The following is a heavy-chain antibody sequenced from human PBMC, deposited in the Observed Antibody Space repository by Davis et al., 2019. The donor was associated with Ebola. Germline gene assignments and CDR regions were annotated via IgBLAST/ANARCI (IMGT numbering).Heavy chain of an antibody. CDR3: TRDYYDSSGYPSRYFDL. J-gene: IGHJ2*01. V-gene: IGHV1-69*13. Sequence: SVKVSCKTSGSTLSNSAISWVRQAPGQGLEWMGGIIPIFGAVSYAQKFQGRVTITADASTSTDYMELSSLRSEDTAVYYCTRDYYDSSGYPSRYFDLWGRGTLVTVSS. CDR1: GSTLSNSA. D-gene: IGHD3-22*01. CDR2: IIPIFGAV.